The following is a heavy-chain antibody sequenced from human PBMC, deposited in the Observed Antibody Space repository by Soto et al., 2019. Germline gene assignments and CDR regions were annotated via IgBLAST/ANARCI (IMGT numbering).Heavy chain of an antibody. CDR3: ARDWTITGTTNWFDP. J-gene: IGHJ5*02. CDR2: IYTSGST. Sequence: SQTLSLTCTVSGGSISSYYWSWIRQPAGKGLEWIGRIYTSGSTNYNPSIKSRVTMSVDTSKNQFSLKLSSVTAADTDVYYCARDWTITGTTNWFDPWRQGTLVTVSS. CDR1: GGSISSYY. D-gene: IGHD1-20*01. V-gene: IGHV4-4*07.